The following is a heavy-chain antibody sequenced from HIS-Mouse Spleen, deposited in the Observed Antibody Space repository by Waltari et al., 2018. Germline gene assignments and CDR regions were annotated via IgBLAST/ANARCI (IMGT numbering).Heavy chain of an antibody. CDR3: ARIAEGYSSCWYAFDY. CDR1: GFSLSTSGMC. J-gene: IGHJ4*02. Sequence: QVTFRESGPALVKPTQTLTLTCTFSGFSLSTSGMCVSWVRQPPGKALEWLARDDWEDDKYYSTSLKTRLTISKDNSKNQVVLTTTNMDPVDTATYYCARIAEGYSSCWYAFDYWGQGTLVTVSS. CDR2: DDWEDDK. D-gene: IGHD6-19*01. V-gene: IGHV2-70*15.